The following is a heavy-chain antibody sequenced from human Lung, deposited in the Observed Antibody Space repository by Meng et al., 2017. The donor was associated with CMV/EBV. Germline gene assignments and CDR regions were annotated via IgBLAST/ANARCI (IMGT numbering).Heavy chain of an antibody. CDR1: FNSYT. CDR3: AGRREVVVAAYFSYYFDH. J-gene: IGHJ4*02. D-gene: IGHD2-15*01. Sequence: FNSYTITWVRQAPGQGPEWMGRIVPALGVTNYAQQFQDRVNIIADKSTSTSYMELRSLRSDDTAIYYCAGRREVVVAAYFSYYFDHWGRGALVTVSS. CDR2: IVPALGVT. V-gene: IGHV1-69*02.